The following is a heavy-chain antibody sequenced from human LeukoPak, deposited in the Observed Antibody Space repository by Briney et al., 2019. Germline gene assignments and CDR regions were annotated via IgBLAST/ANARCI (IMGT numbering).Heavy chain of an antibody. D-gene: IGHD6-13*01. CDR3: ARLDSSSLIAKTYYYMDV. CDR2: IYYSGST. J-gene: IGHJ6*03. CDR1: GASIRSGRNY. Sequence: SETLSLTCNVSGASIRSGRNYWGWIRQSPGKGLEWIGSIYYSGSTDYNPSLKSRVTISVDTSKNQFSLKLSSVTAADTAVYYCARLDSSSLIAKTYYYMDVWGKGTTVTVSS. V-gene: IGHV4-39*01.